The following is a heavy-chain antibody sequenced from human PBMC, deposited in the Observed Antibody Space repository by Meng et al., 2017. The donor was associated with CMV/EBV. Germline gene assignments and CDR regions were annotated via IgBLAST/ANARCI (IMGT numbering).Heavy chain of an antibody. V-gene: IGHV3-30*04. CDR3: ARDDFDYYGMDV. J-gene: IGHJ6*02. CDR2: ISYDGSNK. D-gene: IGHD3/OR15-3a*01. CDR1: GFTFSSYA. Sequence: SCAASGFTFSSYAMHWVRQAPGKGLEWVAVISYDGSNKYYADSVKGRFTISRDNSKNTLYLQMNSLRAEDTAVYYCARDDFDYYGMDVWGQGTTVTVSS.